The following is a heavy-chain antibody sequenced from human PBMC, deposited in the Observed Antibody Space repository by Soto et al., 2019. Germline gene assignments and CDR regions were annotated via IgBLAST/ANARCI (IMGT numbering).Heavy chain of an antibody. CDR1: GFIVSSNY. CDR2: IYSGGSA. J-gene: IGHJ6*02. V-gene: IGHV3-53*01. Sequence: EVQLVESGGGLIQPGGSLRLSCVASGFIVSSNYMNWVRQAPGKGLEWVAVIYSGGSAYYADSVKGRFTISRDNSKNTLYLQMNTLRAEDTAVYACARDESTSCSVSYYGMDVWGQGTTVTVSS. D-gene: IGHD1-26*01. CDR3: ARDESTSCSVSYYGMDV.